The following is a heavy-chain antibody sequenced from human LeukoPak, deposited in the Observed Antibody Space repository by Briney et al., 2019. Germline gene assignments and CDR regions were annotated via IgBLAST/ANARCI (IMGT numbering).Heavy chain of an antibody. Sequence: PSETLSLTCTVSGGSISSYYWSWIRQPPGKGLEWIGYIYTSGSTNYNPSLKSRVTISVDTSKNQFSLKLSSVTAADTAVYYCARDRGDYYDSSGYYSEYFQHWGQGTLVTVSS. V-gene: IGHV4-4*08. CDR1: GGSISSYY. CDR2: IYTSGST. D-gene: IGHD3-22*01. CDR3: ARDRGDYYDSSGYYSEYFQH. J-gene: IGHJ1*01.